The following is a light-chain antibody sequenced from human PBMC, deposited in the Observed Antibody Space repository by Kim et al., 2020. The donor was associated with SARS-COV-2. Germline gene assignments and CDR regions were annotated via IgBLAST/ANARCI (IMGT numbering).Light chain of an antibody. V-gene: IGLV3-21*04. CDR3: QVWDSSSDHVV. CDR1: NIGGKT. CDR2: YDD. Sequence: SYELTQPPSVSVAPGQTARITCGGNNIGGKTVHWYQQRPGQAPVLVIRYDDDRPSGIPERFSGSNSGNTAALIISRVEAGDEADYYCQVWDSSSDHVVFGGGTKVTVL. J-gene: IGLJ2*01.